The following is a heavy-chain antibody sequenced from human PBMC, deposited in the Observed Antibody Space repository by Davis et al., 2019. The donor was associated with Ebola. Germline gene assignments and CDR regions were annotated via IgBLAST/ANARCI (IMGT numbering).Heavy chain of an antibody. CDR1: GGTFSSYA. J-gene: IGHJ5*02. Sequence: SVKVSCKASGGTFSSYAISWVRQAPGQGLEWMGGIIPIFGTANYAQKFQGRVTITADESTSTAYMELSSLRSEDTAVYYCARDALVVPAAMTHNWFDPWGQGTLVTVSS. CDR2: IIPIFGTA. D-gene: IGHD2-2*01. V-gene: IGHV1-69*13. CDR3: ARDALVVPAAMTHNWFDP.